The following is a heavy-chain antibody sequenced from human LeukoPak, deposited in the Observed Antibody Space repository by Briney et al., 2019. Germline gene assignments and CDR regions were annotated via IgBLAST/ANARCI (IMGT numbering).Heavy chain of an antibody. Sequence: PSETLSLTCTVSGGSISSGDYYWSWIRQPPGKGLEWIGYIYYSGSTYYNPSLKSRVTISVDTSKNQFSLKLSSVTAADTAVYYCARGPDDTLLGYWGQGTLVTVSS. CDR2: IYYSGST. V-gene: IGHV4-30-4*01. CDR3: ARGPDDTLLGY. J-gene: IGHJ4*02. CDR1: GGSISSGDYY. D-gene: IGHD2-15*01.